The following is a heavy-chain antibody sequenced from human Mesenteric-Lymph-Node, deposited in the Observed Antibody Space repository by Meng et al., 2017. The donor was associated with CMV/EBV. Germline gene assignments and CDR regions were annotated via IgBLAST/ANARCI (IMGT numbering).Heavy chain of an antibody. CDR2: ITHSGTT. V-gene: IGHV4-34*01. J-gene: IGHJ5*02. CDR1: GSFSGYY. D-gene: IGHD3-3*01. Sequence: GSFSGYYWSWIRPPPGKGLEWIGDITHSGTTNYNPSLKSRVTISVDTSKNQFSLKLSSVTAADTAVYYCARGRGTIFGVVIQNWFDPWGQGTLVTVSS. CDR3: ARGRGTIFGVVIQNWFDP.